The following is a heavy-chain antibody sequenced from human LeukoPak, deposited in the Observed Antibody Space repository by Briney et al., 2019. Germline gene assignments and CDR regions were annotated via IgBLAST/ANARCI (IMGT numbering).Heavy chain of an antibody. J-gene: IGHJ6*02. CDR2: IWYDGSNK. Sequence: PGRSLRLSCAASGFTFSSYGMHWVRQAPGKGLEWVAVIWYDGSNKYYADSVKGRFTISRDNSKNTLYLQMNSLRAEDTAVYYCARDHIVVVPAAISIGRNYGMDVWGQGTTVTVSS. CDR1: GFTFSSYG. V-gene: IGHV3-33*08. D-gene: IGHD2-2*02. CDR3: ARDHIVVVPAAISIGRNYGMDV.